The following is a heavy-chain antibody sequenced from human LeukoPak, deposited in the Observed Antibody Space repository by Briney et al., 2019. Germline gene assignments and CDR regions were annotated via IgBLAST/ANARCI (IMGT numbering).Heavy chain of an antibody. CDR1: GFTFDDYA. V-gene: IGHV3-9*01. Sequence: GGSLRLSCAASGFTFDDYAMHWVRQAPGKGLEWVSGISWNSGSIGYADSVKGRFTISRDNDKYSLYLQMNSLRAEDTALYYCPKHIVYYDFWSRWPPFDVWVKGTTVTVSS. J-gene: IGHJ6*04. CDR2: ISWNSGSI. CDR3: PKHIVYYDFWSRWPPFDV. D-gene: IGHD3-3*01.